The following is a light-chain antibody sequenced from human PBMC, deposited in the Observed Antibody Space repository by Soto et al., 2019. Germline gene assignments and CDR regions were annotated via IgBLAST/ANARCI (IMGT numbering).Light chain of an antibody. CDR3: ASYTSRGTRV. CDR1: SSDVGGYNY. Sequence: QSVLTQPASVSGSPGQSITISCTGTSSDVGGYNYVSWYQQRPGKAPKFMIYEVTNRPSGVSNRFSGSKSGNTASLTISGLQAEDEADYYCASYTSRGTRVFGTGIKLTVL. CDR2: EVT. V-gene: IGLV2-14*01. J-gene: IGLJ1*01.